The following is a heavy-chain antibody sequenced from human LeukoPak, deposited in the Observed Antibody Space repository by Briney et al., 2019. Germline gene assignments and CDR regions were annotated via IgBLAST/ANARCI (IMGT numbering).Heavy chain of an antibody. CDR1: GGSISSSSYY. V-gene: IGHV4-39*01. CDR2: IYYSGST. D-gene: IGHD6-19*01. CDR3: ARSPGVGGWPYDAFDI. Sequence: SETLSLTCTVSGGSISSSSYYWGWIRQPPGKGLEWIGSIYYSGSTYYNPSLKSRVTISVDTSKNQFSLKLSSVTAADTAVYYCARSPGVGGWPYDAFDIWGQGTMVTVSS. J-gene: IGHJ3*02.